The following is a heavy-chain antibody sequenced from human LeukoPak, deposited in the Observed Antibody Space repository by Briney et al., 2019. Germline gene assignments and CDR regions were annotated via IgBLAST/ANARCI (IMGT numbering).Heavy chain of an antibody. V-gene: IGHV3-23*01. CDR1: GFTFSSYV. D-gene: IGHD3-3*01. CDR2: ISGRGEAS. CDR3: AKDGGGITIPLQH. Sequence: GGSLRLSCAASGFTFSSYVMLWVRQAPGKGLEWVSAISGRGEASFYAGSVKGRFTISRDNSKNTLYLQMNSLRAEDTAVYYCAKDGGGITIPLQHWGQGTLVTVSS. J-gene: IGHJ1*01.